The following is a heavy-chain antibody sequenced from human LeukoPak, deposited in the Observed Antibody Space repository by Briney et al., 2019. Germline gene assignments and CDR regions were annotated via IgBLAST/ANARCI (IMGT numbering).Heavy chain of an antibody. CDR1: GYSISSGYY. V-gene: IGHV4-38-2*02. CDR3: ASRRPYSSSWERAFDI. D-gene: IGHD6-13*01. CDR2: IYHSGST. Sequence: SETLSLTCTVSGYSISSGYYWGWIRQPPGKGLEWIGSIYHSGSTYYNPSLKSRVTISVDTSKNQFSLKLSSLTAADTAVYYCASRRPYSSSWERAFDIWGQGTMVTVSS. J-gene: IGHJ3*02.